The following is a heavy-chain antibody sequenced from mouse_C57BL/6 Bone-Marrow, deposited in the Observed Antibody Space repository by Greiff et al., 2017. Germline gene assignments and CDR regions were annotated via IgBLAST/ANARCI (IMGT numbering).Heavy chain of an antibody. V-gene: IGHV1-61*01. CDR1: GYTFTSYW. D-gene: IGHD2-5*01. CDR2: IYPSDSET. J-gene: IGHJ2*01. CDR3: ARYDYYSNE. Sequence: LQLQQPGAELVRPGSSVKLSCKASGYTFTSYWMDWVKQRPGQGLEWIGNIYPSDSETHYNQKFKDKATLTVDKSSSTAYMQLSSLTSEASAVYYGARYDYYSNEWGRGTTLTVSS.